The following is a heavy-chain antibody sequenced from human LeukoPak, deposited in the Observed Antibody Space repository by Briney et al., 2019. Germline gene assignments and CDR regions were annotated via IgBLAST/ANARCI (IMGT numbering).Heavy chain of an antibody. D-gene: IGHD5/OR15-5a*01. Sequence: GGSLRLSCAASGFAFSTYAMTWGRQAPENGLQWVSTISTSGRATYYADSVEGRFTISRDNAKNTLYLQMNSLRADDTAVYYCAKARGSSVYEQFDYWGQGTQVTVSP. V-gene: IGHV3-23*01. J-gene: IGHJ4*02. CDR2: ISTSGRAT. CDR3: AKARGSSVYEQFDY. CDR1: GFAFSTYA.